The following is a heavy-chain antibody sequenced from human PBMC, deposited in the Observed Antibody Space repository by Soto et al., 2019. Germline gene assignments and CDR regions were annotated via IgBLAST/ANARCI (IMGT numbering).Heavy chain of an antibody. CDR3: AKDYGYCSGGSCYSSGWFDP. CDR1: GFTFSSYG. J-gene: IGHJ5*02. D-gene: IGHD2-15*01. Sequence: GGSLRLSCAASGFTFSSYGMHWVRQAPGKGLEWVAVISYDGSNKYYAASVKGRFTISRDNSKNTLYLQMNSLRAEDTAVYYCAKDYGYCSGGSCYSSGWFDPWGQGT. V-gene: IGHV3-30*18. CDR2: ISYDGSNK.